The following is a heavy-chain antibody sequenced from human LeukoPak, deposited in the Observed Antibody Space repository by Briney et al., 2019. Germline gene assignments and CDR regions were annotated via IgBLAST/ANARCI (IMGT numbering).Heavy chain of an antibody. J-gene: IGHJ4*02. D-gene: IGHD3-22*01. CDR1: GGSINSYY. V-gene: IGHV4-59*08. CDR3: ATLQSSGYDYSDY. Sequence: PSETLSLTCTVSGGSINSYYWSWLRQPPGKGLEWIGYIYYSGSTDYNPSLKSRVTMSVDTSKNQFSLKLSSVTAADTAVYYCATLQSSGYDYSDYWGQGILVTVSS. CDR2: IYYSGST.